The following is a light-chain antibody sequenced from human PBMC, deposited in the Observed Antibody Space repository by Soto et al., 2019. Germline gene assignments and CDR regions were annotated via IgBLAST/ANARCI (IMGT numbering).Light chain of an antibody. Sequence: DIQMTQSPSSLSASVGDRVTITCRASQSISSYLNWYQQKPGKVPKLLISAASTLQSGVPSRFSGSGSGTDFTLTISSLQPEDVATYYCQKYNSTRWTFGQGTKVEIK. CDR1: QSISSY. V-gene: IGKV1-27*01. J-gene: IGKJ1*01. CDR2: AAS. CDR3: QKYNSTRWT.